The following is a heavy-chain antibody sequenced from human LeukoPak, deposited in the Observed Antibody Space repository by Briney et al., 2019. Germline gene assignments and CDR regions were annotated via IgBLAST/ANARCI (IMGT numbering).Heavy chain of an antibody. CDR3: ARDLGDSSGYSSGY. J-gene: IGHJ4*02. Sequence: GGSLRLSRAASGFTFSNYSMDWVRQAPGKGLELVSSISRSSSYIYYADSVKGRFTISRDNAKNSLYLEMNSLRAEDTAVYYCARDLGDSSGYSSGYWGQGTLVTVSS. D-gene: IGHD3-22*01. V-gene: IGHV3-21*01. CDR2: ISRSSSYI. CDR1: GFTFSNYS.